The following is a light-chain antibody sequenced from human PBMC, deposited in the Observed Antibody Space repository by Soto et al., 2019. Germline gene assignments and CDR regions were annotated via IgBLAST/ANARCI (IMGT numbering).Light chain of an antibody. CDR1: QRISTY. Sequence: DIQMTHSASSVSASVSYRVSTTCRASQRISTYLNWYQQKPGKAPKFLIYDASSLQSGVPSRFSGGGSGTDFTLTISSLQSEDFTTYYCQHLNSYPITFGQGTRLEIK. CDR3: QHLNSYPIT. V-gene: IGKV1-39*01. J-gene: IGKJ5*01. CDR2: DAS.